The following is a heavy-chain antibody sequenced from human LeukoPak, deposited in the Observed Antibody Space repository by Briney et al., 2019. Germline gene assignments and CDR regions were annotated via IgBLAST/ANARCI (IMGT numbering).Heavy chain of an antibody. CDR2: ISGSGGST. CDR3: AKDSTYYYGSGSFPHDY. D-gene: IGHD3-10*01. CDR1: GFTFSSCA. V-gene: IGHV3-23*01. Sequence: GGSLRLSCAASGFTFSSCAMSWVRQAPGKGLEWVSAISGSGGSTYYADSVKGRFTISRDNSKNMLYLQMNSLRAEDTAVYYCAKDSTYYYGSGSFPHDYWGQGTLVTVSS. J-gene: IGHJ4*02.